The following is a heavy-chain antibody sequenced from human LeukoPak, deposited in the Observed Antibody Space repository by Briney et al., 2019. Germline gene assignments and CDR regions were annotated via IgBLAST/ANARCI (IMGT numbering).Heavy chain of an antibody. CDR1: GGSISSGSYY. CDR3: ARGEVAGMDV. Sequence: SETLSLTCAVSGGSISSGSYYWSWIRQPAGKGLEWIGRIYTSGSTNHNPSLKSRVTISVDTSKNQFSLKLSSVTAADTAVYYCARGEVAGMDVWGKGTTVTISS. CDR2: IYTSGST. D-gene: IGHD6-19*01. V-gene: IGHV4-61*02. J-gene: IGHJ6*03.